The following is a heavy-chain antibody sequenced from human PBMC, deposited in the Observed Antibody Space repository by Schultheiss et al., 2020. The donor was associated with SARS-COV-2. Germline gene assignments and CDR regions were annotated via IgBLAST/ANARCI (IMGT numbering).Heavy chain of an antibody. CDR2: INSDGSST. D-gene: IGHD3-10*01. J-gene: IGHJ4*02. Sequence: GGSLRLSCAASGFTFSSYAMHWVRQAPGKGLVWVSRINSDGSSTSYADSVKGRFTISRDNAKNSLYLQMNSLRAEDTAVYYCAKVGFASSDYWGQGTLVTVSS. V-gene: IGHV3-74*01. CDR3: AKVGFASSDY. CDR1: GFTFSSYA.